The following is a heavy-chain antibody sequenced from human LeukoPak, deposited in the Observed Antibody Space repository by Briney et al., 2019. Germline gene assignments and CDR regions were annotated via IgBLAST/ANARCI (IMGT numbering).Heavy chain of an antibody. Sequence: GGSLRLSCAASGFTFSSYGMHWVRQAPGKGLEWVAFIRYGGSNKYYADSVKGRFTISRDNSKNTLYLQMNSLRAEDTAVYYCARGPSYYYGSGGNWFDPWGQGTLVTVSS. V-gene: IGHV3-30*02. J-gene: IGHJ5*02. CDR2: IRYGGSNK. CDR1: GFTFSSYG. CDR3: ARGPSYYYGSGGNWFDP. D-gene: IGHD3-10*01.